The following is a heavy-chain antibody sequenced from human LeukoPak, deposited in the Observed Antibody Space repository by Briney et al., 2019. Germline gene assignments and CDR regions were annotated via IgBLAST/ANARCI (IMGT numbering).Heavy chain of an antibody. V-gene: IGHV4-34*01. CDR3: ARRAFYYYGSGRHRGFFDY. CDR2: INHSGST. CDR1: GGSFSGYY. D-gene: IGHD3-10*01. Sequence: PSETLSLTCAVYGGSFSGYYWSWIRQPPGKGLEWIGEINHSGSTNYNPSLKSRVTISVDTSKNQFSLKLSSVTAADTAVYYCARRAFYYYGSGRHRGFFDYWGQGTLVTVSS. J-gene: IGHJ4*02.